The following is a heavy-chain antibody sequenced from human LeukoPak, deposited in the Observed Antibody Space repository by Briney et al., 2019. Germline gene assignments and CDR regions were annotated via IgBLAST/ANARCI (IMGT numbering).Heavy chain of an antibody. V-gene: IGHV4-39*06. CDR2: IYYTGST. J-gene: IGHJ2*01. CDR1: GGSIRSSSYY. Sequence: SETLSLTCTVSGGSIRSSSYYWGWIRQPPGKGLEWIGCIYYTGSTNYNPSLKSRVTISVDKSKNQFPLKLTSVTAADTAVYYCAREYRNWYFDLWGRGTLVTVSS. CDR3: AREYRNWYFDL. D-gene: IGHD3-16*02.